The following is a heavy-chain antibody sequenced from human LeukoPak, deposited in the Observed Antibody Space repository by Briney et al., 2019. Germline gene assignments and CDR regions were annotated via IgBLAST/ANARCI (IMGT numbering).Heavy chain of an antibody. J-gene: IGHJ6*03. D-gene: IGHD2-15*01. CDR3: AREGGIRYCSGGSCYWIERGYYMDV. CDR2: IYYSGST. Sequence: PSETLSLTCAVSGYSISSSNWWGWIRQPPGKGLEWIGYIYYSGSTYYNPSLKSRVTISVDTSKKQFSLKLSSVTAADTAVYYCAREGGIRYCSGGSCYWIERGYYMDVWGKGTTVTVSS. CDR1: GYSISSSNW. V-gene: IGHV4-28*03.